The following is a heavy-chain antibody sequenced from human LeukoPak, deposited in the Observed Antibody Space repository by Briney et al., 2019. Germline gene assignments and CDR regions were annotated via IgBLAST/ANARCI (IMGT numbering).Heavy chain of an antibody. Sequence: GESLKISCKGSGSNFSNYWIGWVRQMPGKGLEWMGTIYPGNSDTRYSPSFQGQVTISADKSISTAHLQWSSLKASDTAMYYCILAADGFDYWGQGTLVTVSS. D-gene: IGHD6-13*01. V-gene: IGHV5-51*01. J-gene: IGHJ4*02. CDR3: ILAADGFDY. CDR2: IYPGNSDT. CDR1: GSNFSNYW.